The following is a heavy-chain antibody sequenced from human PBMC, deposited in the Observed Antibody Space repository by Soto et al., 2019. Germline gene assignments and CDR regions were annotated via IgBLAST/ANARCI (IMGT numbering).Heavy chain of an antibody. D-gene: IGHD3-10*01. CDR2: ISGSGGST. CDR3: AKGRLWFGELFNGMDV. Sequence: ETLSLTCTVSGGSISSSSYYWGWIRQAPGKGLEWVSAISGSGGSTYYADSVKGRFTISRDNSKNTLYLQMNSLRAEDTAVYYCAKGRLWFGELFNGMDVWGQGTTVTVSS. J-gene: IGHJ6*02. CDR1: GGSISSSSYY. V-gene: IGHV3-23*01.